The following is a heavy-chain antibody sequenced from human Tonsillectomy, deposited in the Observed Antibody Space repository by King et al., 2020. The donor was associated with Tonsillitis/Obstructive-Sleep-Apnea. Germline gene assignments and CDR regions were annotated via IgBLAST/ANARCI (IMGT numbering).Heavy chain of an antibody. Sequence: QLQESGPGLVKPSETLSLTCTVSGGSVSSSSYYWGWIRQPPGKRLEWIGSVYYSGTTYYNPSLKSRVTISGDTSKNQFSLKMTSVTAADTAVYYCARQVDGGNYYYYFDFWGRGTLAT. D-gene: IGHD4-23*01. J-gene: IGHJ2*01. CDR1: GGSVSSSSYY. V-gene: IGHV4-39*01. CDR2: VYYSGTT. CDR3: ARQVDGGNYYYYFDF.